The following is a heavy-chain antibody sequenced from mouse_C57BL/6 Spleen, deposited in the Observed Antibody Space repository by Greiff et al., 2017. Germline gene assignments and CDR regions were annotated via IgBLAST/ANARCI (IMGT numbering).Heavy chain of an antibody. CDR3: AKGYYYGSSYGDFDV. CDR2: ISSGSSTI. J-gene: IGHJ1*03. D-gene: IGHD1-1*01. CDR1: GFTFSDYG. V-gene: IGHV5-17*01. Sequence: EVKLMESGGGLVKPGGSLKLSCAASGFTFSDYGMHWVRQAPEKGLEWVAYISSGSSTIYYADTVKGRFTISRDNAKNTLFLQMTSLRSEDTAMYYCAKGYYYGSSYGDFDVWGTGTTVTVSS.